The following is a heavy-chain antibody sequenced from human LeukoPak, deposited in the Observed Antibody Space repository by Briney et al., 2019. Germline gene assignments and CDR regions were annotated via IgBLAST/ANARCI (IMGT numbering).Heavy chain of an antibody. CDR2: ISSSGSTI. J-gene: IGHJ4*02. CDR1: GFTFSSYE. D-gene: IGHD5-18*01. CDR3: ERGLPKYTAMVTGGVFDY. V-gene: IGHV3-48*03. Sequence: GGSLRLSCAASGFTFSSYEMNWVRQAPGKGLEWVSYISSSGSTIYYADSVKGRFTISRDNAKNSLYLQMNSLRAEDTAVYYCERGLPKYTAMVTGGVFDYWGQGTLVTVSS.